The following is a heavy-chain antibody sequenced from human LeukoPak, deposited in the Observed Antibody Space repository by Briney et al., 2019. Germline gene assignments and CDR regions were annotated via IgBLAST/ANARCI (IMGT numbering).Heavy chain of an antibody. V-gene: IGHV5-51*01. J-gene: IGHJ5*02. Sequence: GESLKISCKGSGSYLTNYWIKCVRQMPGKGLEWMGIIYLGDSQTKYSPSFQGQVTFSADKSITTAYLQLSSLKASDTATYYCTRRLTFSGVGDGHENWFDPWGQGTLVTVSS. CDR2: IYLGDSQT. CDR3: TRRLTFSGVGDGHENWFDP. D-gene: IGHD2/OR15-2a*01. CDR1: GSYLTNYW.